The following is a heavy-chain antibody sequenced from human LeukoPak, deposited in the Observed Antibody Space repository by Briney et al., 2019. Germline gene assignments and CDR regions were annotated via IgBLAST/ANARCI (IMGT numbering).Heavy chain of an antibody. J-gene: IGHJ3*02. V-gene: IGHV5-51*01. CDR1: GYIFSSYW. CDR3: ARHRLRGFDAFDI. CDR2: IYPADSDT. Sequence: GESLKISCKGSGYIFSSYWIGWVRQMPGKGLEWMGIIYPADSDTRYSPSFKGQVTISADKSISTAYLQWSSLKASDTAIYYCARHRLRGFDAFDIWGQGTMVTVSS. D-gene: IGHD2-15*01.